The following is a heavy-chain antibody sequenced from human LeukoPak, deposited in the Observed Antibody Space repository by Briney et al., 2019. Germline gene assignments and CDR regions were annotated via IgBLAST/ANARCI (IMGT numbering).Heavy chain of an antibody. V-gene: IGHV1-24*01. CDR2: FDPEDGET. Sequence: ASVKVSCKVSGYTLTELSMHWVRQAPGKGLEWMGGFDPEDGETIYAQKFQGRVTMTEDTSTDTAYMELSSLRSEDTAVYYCARYVGARGYFDYWGQGTLVTVSS. CDR3: ARYVGARGYFDY. D-gene: IGHD1-26*01. J-gene: IGHJ4*02. CDR1: GYTLTELS.